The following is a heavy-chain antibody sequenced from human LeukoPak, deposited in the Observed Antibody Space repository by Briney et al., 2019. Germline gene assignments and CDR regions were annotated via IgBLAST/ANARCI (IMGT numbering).Heavy chain of an antibody. CDR2: IYTSGST. CDR3: ARSTVTRNNWFDP. V-gene: IGHV4-61*02. D-gene: IGHD4-11*01. Sequence: PSETLPLTCTVSGGSISSGSYYWSWIRQPAGKGLEWIGRIYTSGSTNYNPSLKSRVTISVDTSKNQFSLKLSSVTAADTAVYYCARSTVTRNNWFDPWGQGTLVTVSS. CDR1: GGSISSGSYY. J-gene: IGHJ5*02.